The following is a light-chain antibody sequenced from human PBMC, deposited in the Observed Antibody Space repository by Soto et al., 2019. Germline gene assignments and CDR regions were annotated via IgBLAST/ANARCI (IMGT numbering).Light chain of an antibody. CDR3: SSFRSGVTRVL. Sequence: QSALTQPASVSGSPGQSITISCTGTSSDIGGYNYVSWYQQYPGKAPNLIIYEVTNRPSGISYRFSGSKSGNTASLTISGLQVADEADYYCSSFRSGVTRVLFGGGTKVTVL. CDR2: EVT. CDR1: SSDIGGYNY. V-gene: IGLV2-14*01. J-gene: IGLJ2*01.